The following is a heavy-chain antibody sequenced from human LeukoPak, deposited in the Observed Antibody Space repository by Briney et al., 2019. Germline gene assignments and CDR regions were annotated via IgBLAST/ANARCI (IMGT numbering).Heavy chain of an antibody. D-gene: IGHD3-16*02. CDR3: ARGTAGYHSSYFDY. CDR1: GFPFGSPW. Sequence: PGGSLRLSCAASGFPFGSPWMHWVRQAPGKGLVWVSRINSDGSATAYADSVKGRFTISRDNAENTLYLQMNSLRAEDTAVYYCARGTAGYHSSYFDYWGQGTLVTVSS. J-gene: IGHJ4*02. V-gene: IGHV3-74*01. CDR2: INSDGSAT.